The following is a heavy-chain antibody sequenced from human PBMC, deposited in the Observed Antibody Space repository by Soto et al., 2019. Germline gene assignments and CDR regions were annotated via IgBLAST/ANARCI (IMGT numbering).Heavy chain of an antibody. CDR1: GGSISSGGYY. CDR2: IYYSGST. CDR3: ARDQGSSSWFDP. J-gene: IGHJ5*02. V-gene: IGHV4-31*03. D-gene: IGHD6-19*01. Sequence: QVQLQESGPGLVKPSQTLSLTCTVSGGSISSGGYYWSWIRQHPGKGLEWIGYIYYSGSTYYNPSLKRRVTRSVDTSKNQFSLKLSSVTAADTAVYYCARDQGSSSWFDPWGQGTLVTVSS.